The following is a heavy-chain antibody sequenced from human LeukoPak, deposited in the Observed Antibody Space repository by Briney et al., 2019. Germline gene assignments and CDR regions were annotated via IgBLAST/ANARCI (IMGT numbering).Heavy chain of an antibody. Sequence: TSETLSLTCTVSGGSSSIYYWSRIRHPPGAGLEWIGYIYTSGNTKYTPSLKSRVTLSVDTSKNQFSLKRSSVTAADTAVYYCASARSNYIDYGGQGTLVTVSS. CDR1: GGSSSIYY. J-gene: IGHJ4*02. D-gene: IGHD3-10*01. CDR3: ASARSNYIDY. V-gene: IGHV4-4*09. CDR2: IYTSGNT.